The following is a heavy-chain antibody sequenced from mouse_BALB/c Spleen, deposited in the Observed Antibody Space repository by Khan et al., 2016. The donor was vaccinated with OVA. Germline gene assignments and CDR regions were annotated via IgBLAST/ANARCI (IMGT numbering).Heavy chain of an antibody. CDR3: DRQNYYGYALDY. Sequence: EVQLQESGPGLVKPSQSLSLTCTVTAYSITSNYAWSWIRQFPGNILEWMGYISYSGYPNYNPSFKIRISVTRDTSENQLFLQLNSVTTEDTATYDCDRQNYYGYALDYWGQGTTVTVDS. V-gene: IGHV3-2*02. CDR1: AYSITSNYA. J-gene: IGHJ4*01. CDR2: ISYSGYP. D-gene: IGHD1-1*01.